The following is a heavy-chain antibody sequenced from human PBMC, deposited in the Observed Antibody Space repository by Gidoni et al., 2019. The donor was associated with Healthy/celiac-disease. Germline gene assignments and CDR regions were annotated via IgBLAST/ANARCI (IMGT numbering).Heavy chain of an antibody. CDR2: IHHSGST. CDR3: ARRSVWSGYYYDYYYGMDV. CDR1: AGSFSGYY. V-gene: IGHV4-34*01. D-gene: IGHD3-3*01. Sequence: QVQLQQWGAGLLKPSETLALTCAVYAGSFSGYYGSWIRQPPGKGLEWIGEIHHSGSTNYNPSLKSRVTISGDTSKNQFSLKLSSVTASDTAVDYCARRSVWSGYYYDYYYGMDVWGQGTTVTVSS. J-gene: IGHJ6*02.